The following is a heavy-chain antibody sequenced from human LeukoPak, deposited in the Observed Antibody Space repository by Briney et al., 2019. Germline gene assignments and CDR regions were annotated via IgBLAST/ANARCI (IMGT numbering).Heavy chain of an antibody. CDR3: ARGGGLYRYCSSTSCYDS. D-gene: IGHD2-2*01. CDR1: GYTFTIYP. CDR2: INTNTGNP. J-gene: IGHJ4*02. V-gene: IGHV7-4-1*02. Sequence: ASVRVSSMASGYTFTIYPINWVRQAPGQGLEWMGWINTNTGNPTYAQGFTGRFVSSLDTSVSTAYLQISSLKAEDTAVYYCARGGGLYRYCSSTSCYDSWGQGTLVTVSS.